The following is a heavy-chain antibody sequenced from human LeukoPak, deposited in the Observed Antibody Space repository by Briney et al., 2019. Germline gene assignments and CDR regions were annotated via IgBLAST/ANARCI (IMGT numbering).Heavy chain of an antibody. Sequence: PSETLSLTCAVYGGSFSGYYWSWIRQPPGKGLEWIGEINHSGSTNYNPSLKSRVTISVDTSKNQFSLKLRSVTAADTAVYYCARLSKDRYYYYYMDVWGKGTTVTISS. CDR3: ARLSKDRYYYYYMDV. CDR2: INHSGST. CDR1: GGSFSGYY. V-gene: IGHV4-34*01. J-gene: IGHJ6*03. D-gene: IGHD2-15*01.